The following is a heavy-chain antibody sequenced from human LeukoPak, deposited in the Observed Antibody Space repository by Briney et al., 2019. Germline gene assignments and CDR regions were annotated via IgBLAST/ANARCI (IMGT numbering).Heavy chain of an antibody. J-gene: IGHJ6*03. V-gene: IGHV4-34*01. Sequence: PSETLSLTCAVYGGSFSGYYWSWIRQPPGKGLEWIGEINHSGSTNYNPSLKSRVTISVDTSKNQFSLKLSSVTAADTAVYYCAREGFGGYYYYYYMDVWGKGTTVTVSS. CDR2: INHSGST. CDR3: AREGFGGYYYYYYMDV. CDR1: GGSFSGYY. D-gene: IGHD3-10*01.